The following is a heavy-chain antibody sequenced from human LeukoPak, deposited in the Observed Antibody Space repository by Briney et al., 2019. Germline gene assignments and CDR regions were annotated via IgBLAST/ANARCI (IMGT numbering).Heavy chain of an antibody. D-gene: IGHD2-15*01. CDR1: GYTFTGYY. J-gene: IGHJ4*02. CDR3: ARGTSITLWLLLRY. CDR2: INPNSGGT. V-gene: IGHV1-2*02. Sequence: GASVKVSCTASGYTFTGYYMHWVRQAPGQGHEWMGWINPNSGGTNYAQKFQGRVTMTRDTSISTAYMELSRLRSDDTAVYYCARGTSITLWLLLRYWGQGTLVTVSS.